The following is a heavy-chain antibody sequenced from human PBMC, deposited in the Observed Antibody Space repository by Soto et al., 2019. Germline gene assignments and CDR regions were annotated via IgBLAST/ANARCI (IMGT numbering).Heavy chain of an antibody. J-gene: IGHJ4*02. CDR3: ARGYSYGDPYYFDY. V-gene: IGHV4-34*01. D-gene: IGHD4-17*01. Sequence: PSETLSLTCAVYGGSFSGYYWSWIRQPPGKGLEWIGEINHSGSTNYNPSLKSRVTISVDTSKNQFSLKLSSVTAADTAVYYCARGYSYGDPYYFDYWGQGTLVTVSS. CDR1: GGSFSGYY. CDR2: INHSGST.